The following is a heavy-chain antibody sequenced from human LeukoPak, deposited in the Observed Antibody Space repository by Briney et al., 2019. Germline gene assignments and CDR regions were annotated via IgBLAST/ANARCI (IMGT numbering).Heavy chain of an antibody. CDR3: ARGNSCSGGSCSYYFDY. D-gene: IGHD2-15*01. Sequence: GGSLRLSCAASGITVSSNYMSWVRQAPGKGLEWVSVIYSGGKIYYADSVKGRFTISRDNSKNTLYLQMNSLRAEDTAVYYCARGNSCSGGSCSYYFDYWGQGTLVTVSS. CDR1: GITVSSNY. J-gene: IGHJ4*02. V-gene: IGHV3-53*01. CDR2: IYSGGKI.